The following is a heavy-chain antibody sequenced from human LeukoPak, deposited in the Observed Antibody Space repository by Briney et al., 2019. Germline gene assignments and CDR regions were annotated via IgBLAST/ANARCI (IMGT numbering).Heavy chain of an antibody. CDR1: GGTFSSYA. V-gene: IGHV1-69*13. J-gene: IGHJ6*02. Sequence: SVKVSCKASGGTFSSYAISWVRQAPGQGLEWMGGIIPIFGTASYAQKFQGRVTITADESTSTAYMELSSLRSEDTAVYYCARLKDIAAAEYDLNYYYYGMDVWGQGTTVTVSS. D-gene: IGHD6-13*01. CDR2: IIPIFGTA. CDR3: ARLKDIAAAEYDLNYYYYGMDV.